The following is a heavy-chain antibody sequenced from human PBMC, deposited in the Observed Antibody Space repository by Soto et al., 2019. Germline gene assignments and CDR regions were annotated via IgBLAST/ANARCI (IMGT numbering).Heavy chain of an antibody. Sequence: SVKVSCKASGGTFSSYAISWVRQAPGQGLEWMGGIIPIFGTANYAQKFQGRVTITADESTSTAYMELSSLRSEDTAVYYCATEETGTTRNWFDPWGQGTLVTVSS. CDR3: ATEETGTTRNWFDP. D-gene: IGHD1-1*01. V-gene: IGHV1-69*13. CDR1: GGTFSSYA. CDR2: IIPIFGTA. J-gene: IGHJ5*02.